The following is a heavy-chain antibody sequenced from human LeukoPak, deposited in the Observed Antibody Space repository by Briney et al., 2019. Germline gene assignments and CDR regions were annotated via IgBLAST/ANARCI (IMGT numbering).Heavy chain of an antibody. J-gene: IGHJ6*04. CDR2: IWYDGSNK. CDR3: ARVGSGYSSSWYENYYYGMDV. D-gene: IGHD6-13*01. CDR1: GFTSSSYG. Sequence: PGRSLRLSCAASGFTSSSYGMHWVRQAPGKGLEWVAVIWYDGSNKYYADSVKGRFTISRDNSKNTLYLQMNSLRAEDTAVYYCARVGSGYSSSWYENYYYGMDVWGKGTTVTVSS. V-gene: IGHV3-33*01.